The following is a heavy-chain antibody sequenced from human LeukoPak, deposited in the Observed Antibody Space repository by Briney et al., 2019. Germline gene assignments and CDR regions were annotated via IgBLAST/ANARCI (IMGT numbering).Heavy chain of an antibody. CDR3: ARPRYGDTSWFDP. CDR2: IYYSGST. D-gene: IGHD4/OR15-4a*01. CDR1: GSSISSSY. J-gene: IGHJ5*02. V-gene: IGHV4-59*01. Sequence: TSETLSLTCTVSGSSISSSYWSWIRQPPGKGLEWIGHIYYSGSTNYNPSLKSRVTISVDTSKNQFSLTLTSVTAADTAVYYCARPRYGDTSWFDPWGQGTLVTVSS.